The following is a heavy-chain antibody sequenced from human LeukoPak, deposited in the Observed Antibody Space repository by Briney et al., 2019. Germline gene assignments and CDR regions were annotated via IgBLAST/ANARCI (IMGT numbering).Heavy chain of an antibody. Sequence: SQTLSLTCAISGDSVSSNSAAWNWIRQSPSRGLEWLGWTYYRSKWYNDYAVSLKSRITINPDTSKNQFSLHLNSVTPEDTADCARGFYYTGMDVWGQGTTVTVSS. CDR2: TYYRSKWYN. D-gene: IGHD3-10*01. CDR1: GDSVSSNSAA. J-gene: IGHJ6*02. CDR3: GFYYTGMDV. V-gene: IGHV6-1*01.